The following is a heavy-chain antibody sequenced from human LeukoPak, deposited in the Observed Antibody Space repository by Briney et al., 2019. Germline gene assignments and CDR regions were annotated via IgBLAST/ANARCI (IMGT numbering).Heavy chain of an antibody. CDR3: ARLVVIEAFDI. D-gene: IGHD3-22*01. J-gene: IGHJ3*02. Sequence: PSETLSLTCTVSGGSISSGGYYWSWIRQHPGKGLEWIGYIYYSGSTYYNSSLKSRVTISVDTSKNQFSLKLSSVTAADTAVYYCARLVVIEAFDIWGQGTMVTVSS. CDR1: GGSISSGGYY. V-gene: IGHV4-31*03. CDR2: IYYSGST.